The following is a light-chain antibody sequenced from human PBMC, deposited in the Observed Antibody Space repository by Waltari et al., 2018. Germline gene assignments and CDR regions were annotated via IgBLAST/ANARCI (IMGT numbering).Light chain of an antibody. CDR3: QQYNSHRT. CDR2: KSS. V-gene: IGKV1-5*03. CDR1: QSVDVW. J-gene: IGKJ1*01. Sequence: EIQLTQSPPALSASIGDRVTITCRASQSVDVWLAWYQQKPGKPPNLLIYKSSILQNGVPSRFRGSGSGTEFTLTISGLQPDDFGTYYCQQYNSHRTFGQGTAVEV.